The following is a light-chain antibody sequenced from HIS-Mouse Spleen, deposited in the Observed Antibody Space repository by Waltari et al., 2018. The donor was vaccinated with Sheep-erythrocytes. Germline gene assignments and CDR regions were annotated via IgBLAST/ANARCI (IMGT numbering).Light chain of an antibody. V-gene: IGLV2-11*01. J-gene: IGLJ1*01. Sequence: QSALTQPRSVSGSPGQSVTISCTGTSSDVGGYNYVSWYQHHPVKTPKPMIYDVSKRPSGVPDRFSGSKSGNTASLTISGLQAEDEADYYCCSYAGSYNHVFATGTKVTVL. CDR1: SSDVGGYNY. CDR3: CSYAGSYNHV. CDR2: DVS.